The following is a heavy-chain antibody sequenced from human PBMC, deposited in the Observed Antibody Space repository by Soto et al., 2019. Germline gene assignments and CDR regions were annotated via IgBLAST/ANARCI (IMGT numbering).Heavy chain of an antibody. CDR1: RFTFSTYA. J-gene: IGHJ3*02. Sequence: EVQLLESGGGLVQPGGSLRLSCAASRFTFSTYAMNWVRQTPGKGLEWVSAISISGDNTYYRDSVKGRFTISRDNSKNTLFLQMNSLRAEDTAVYYCGQTGGGSGYSHATIWXXXTMVTVSS. CDR2: ISISGDNT. V-gene: IGHV3-23*01. CDR3: GQTGGGSGYSHATI. D-gene: IGHD5-18*01.